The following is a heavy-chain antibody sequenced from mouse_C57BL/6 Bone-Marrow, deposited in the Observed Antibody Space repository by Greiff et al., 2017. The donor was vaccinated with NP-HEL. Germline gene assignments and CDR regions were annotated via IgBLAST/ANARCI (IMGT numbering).Heavy chain of an antibody. D-gene: IGHD1-1*01. CDR1: GYTFTSYW. J-gene: IGHJ2*01. CDR3: ARSGGSSLYFDY. CDR2: IYPGSGST. V-gene: IGHV1-55*01. Sequence: VQLQQPGAELVKPGASVKMSCKASGYTFTSYWITWVKQRPGQGLEWIGDIYPGSGSTNYNEKFKSKATLTVDTSSSTAYMQLSSLTSEDSAVYYCARSGGSSLYFDYWGQGTTLTVSS.